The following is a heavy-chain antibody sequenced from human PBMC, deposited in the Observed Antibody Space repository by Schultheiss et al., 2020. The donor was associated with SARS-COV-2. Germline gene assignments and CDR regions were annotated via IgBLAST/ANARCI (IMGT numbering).Heavy chain of an antibody. J-gene: IGHJ5*02. CDR3: ARGGTVVVAATPAWFDP. Sequence: SETLSLTCAVSGGSISSSNWWSWVRQPPGKGLEWIGYIYYSGSTNYNPSLKSRVTISVDTSKNQFSLKLSSVTAADTAVYYCARGGTVVVAATPAWFDPWGQGTLVTVSS. CDR2: IYYSGST. CDR1: GGSISSSNW. D-gene: IGHD2-15*01. V-gene: IGHV4-4*02.